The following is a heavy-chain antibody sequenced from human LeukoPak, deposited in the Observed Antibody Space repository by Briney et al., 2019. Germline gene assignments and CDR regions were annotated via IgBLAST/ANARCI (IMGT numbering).Heavy chain of an antibody. CDR3: AKDNDYSYYYMDV. Sequence: PGGSLRLSCAAPGFTFSSYAMSWVRQAPGKGLEWVSAISGSGGSTYYADSVKGRFTISRDNSKNTLYLQMNSLRAEDTAVYYCAKDNDYSYYYMDVWGKGTTVTVSS. D-gene: IGHD2-8*01. CDR2: ISGSGGST. CDR1: GFTFSSYA. J-gene: IGHJ6*03. V-gene: IGHV3-23*01.